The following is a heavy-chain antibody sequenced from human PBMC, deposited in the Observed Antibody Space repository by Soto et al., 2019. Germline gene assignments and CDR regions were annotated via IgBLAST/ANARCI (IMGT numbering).Heavy chain of an antibody. CDR3: ARAKQILRGWYFGY. Sequence: QVQLQQWGAGLLKPSETLSLTCAVYGGSFSGYYWSWIRQPPGKGLEWIGEINHSGSTNYNPSLKSRVTISVDTSKNQFSLKLSSVTAADTAAYYCARAKQILRGWYFGYWGQGTLVTVSS. CDR1: GGSFSGYY. J-gene: IGHJ4*02. CDR2: INHSGST. D-gene: IGHD6-19*01. V-gene: IGHV4-34*01.